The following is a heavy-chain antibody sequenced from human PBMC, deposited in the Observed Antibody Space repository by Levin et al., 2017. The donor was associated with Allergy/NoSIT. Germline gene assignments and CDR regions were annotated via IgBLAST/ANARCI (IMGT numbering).Heavy chain of an antibody. Sequence: SETLSLTCTVSGGSVSSGSYYWSWIRQPPGKGLEWIGYRYYSGSTSYNPSLKSRVTISADTSKNQFSLKLTPVTAADTAVYYCARDRSGSYFDYWGQGTLVTVSS. CDR1: GGSVSSGSYY. CDR3: ARDRSGSYFDY. CDR2: RYYSGST. V-gene: IGHV4-61*01. D-gene: IGHD5-12*01. J-gene: IGHJ4*02.